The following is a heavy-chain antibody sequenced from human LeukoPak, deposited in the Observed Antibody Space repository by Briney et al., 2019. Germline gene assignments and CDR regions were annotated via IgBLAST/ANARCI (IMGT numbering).Heavy chain of an antibody. Sequence: ASVKVSCKASGYIFTDYAIHWLRQAPGQRPEWKGFMNGGNGNTKYSQKFQSRITLIRDTSAATAYMELSSMRHDDLAVYYCARGRGTSGSNRDFYYYYYMDVWGKGTTVTVSS. CDR1: GYIFTDYA. J-gene: IGHJ6*03. CDR3: ARGRGTSGSNRDFYYYYYMDV. D-gene: IGHD2-15*01. CDR2: MNGGNGNT. V-gene: IGHV1-3*01.